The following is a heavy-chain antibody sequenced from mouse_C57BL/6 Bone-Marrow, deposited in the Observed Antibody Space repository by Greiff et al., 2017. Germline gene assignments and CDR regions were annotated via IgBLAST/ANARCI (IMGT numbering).Heavy chain of an antibody. D-gene: IGHD2-3*01. Sequence: QVQLQQPGAELVKPGASVKLSCKASGYTFTSYWMHWVKQRPGQGLEWIGMIHPNSGSTNYNEKFKSKATLTVDKSSSTAYMQLSSLTSEDSAVYYCARVGPGWLLPHYLDYGGQGATLTVSS. CDR2: IHPNSGST. CDR1: GYTFTSYW. J-gene: IGHJ2*01. V-gene: IGHV1-64*01. CDR3: ARVGPGWLLPHYLDY.